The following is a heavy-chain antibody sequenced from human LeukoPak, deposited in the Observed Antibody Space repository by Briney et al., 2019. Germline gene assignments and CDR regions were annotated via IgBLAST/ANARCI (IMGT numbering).Heavy chain of an antibody. CDR1: GFTFSNHA. Sequence: GGSLRLSCAASGFTFSNHAMSWVRQAPGKGLEWVSAISGPGGSTYYADSVKGRFTISRDNSKNTLYLQMNSLRAEDTAVYYCARAPPPLGIYFDYWGQGTLVTVSS. CDR3: ARAPPPLGIYFDY. V-gene: IGHV3-23*01. D-gene: IGHD7-27*01. CDR2: ISGPGGST. J-gene: IGHJ4*02.